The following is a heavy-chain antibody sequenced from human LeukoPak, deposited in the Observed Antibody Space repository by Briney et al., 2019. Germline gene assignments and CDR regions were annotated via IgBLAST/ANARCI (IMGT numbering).Heavy chain of an antibody. CDR1: GYTFTSYY. Sequence: ASVKVSCKASGYTFTSYYMHWVRQAPGQGLEWMGIINPSGGSTNYAQKFQGRVTMTRDMSTSTVYMELSSLRSEDTAVYYCARDMVGATTFDYWGQGTLVTVSS. D-gene: IGHD1-26*01. V-gene: IGHV1-46*01. J-gene: IGHJ4*02. CDR2: INPSGGST. CDR3: ARDMVGATTFDY.